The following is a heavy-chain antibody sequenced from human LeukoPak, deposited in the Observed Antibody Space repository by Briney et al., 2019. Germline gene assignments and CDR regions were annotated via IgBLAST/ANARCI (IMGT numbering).Heavy chain of an antibody. CDR1: GGSISSGGYY. V-gene: IGHV4-30-2*01. J-gene: IGHJ4*02. CDR3: ARGGLAVAFDY. Sequence: PSETLSLTCTVSGGSISSGGYYWSWIRQHPGKGLEWIGYIYHSGSTYYNPSLKSRVTISVDRSKNQFSLKLSSVTAADTAVYYCARGGLAVAFDYWGQGTLVTVSS. D-gene: IGHD6-19*01. CDR2: IYHSGST.